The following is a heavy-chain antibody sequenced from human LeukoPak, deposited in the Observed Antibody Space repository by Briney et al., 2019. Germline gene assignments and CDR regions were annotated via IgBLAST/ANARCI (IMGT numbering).Heavy chain of an antibody. V-gene: IGHV4-34*01. CDR2: INHGGST. Sequence: PSETLSLTCAVYGGSFSGYYWSWLRQPPGKGLEWIGEINHGGSTSYNPSLKSRLTISVDTSKNQFSLKLSSVTAADTAVYYCAREGVYYDILAAYYRPYYFDFWGQGTLVTVYS. D-gene: IGHD3-9*01. CDR1: GGSFSGYY. CDR3: AREGVYYDILAAYYRPYYFDF. J-gene: IGHJ4*02.